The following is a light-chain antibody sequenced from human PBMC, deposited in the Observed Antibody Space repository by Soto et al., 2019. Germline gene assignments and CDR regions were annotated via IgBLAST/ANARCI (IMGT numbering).Light chain of an antibody. CDR1: YSDVGAYNY. CDR2: EVT. CDR3: SSFTRSNSWV. J-gene: IGLJ3*02. V-gene: IGLV2-14*01. Sequence: QSALTQPASVSGSRGQSITISCTGTYSDVGAYNYVSWFQHHPGKAPEVIIFEVTNRASGVSDRFSGSKSGNTASLTISGLQAEDESYYFCSSFTRSNSWVFGGGTKLTVL.